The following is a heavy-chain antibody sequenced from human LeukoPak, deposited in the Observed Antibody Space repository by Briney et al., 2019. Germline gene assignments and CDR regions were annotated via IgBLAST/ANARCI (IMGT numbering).Heavy chain of an antibody. CDR2: IYSAGDT. D-gene: IGHD5-24*01. Sequence: GGSLTLSCAASGFAVSNNYMSWVRQAPGKGREWVSIIYSAGDTYYPDSVRGRFNIPRDNSKNTVSLKMNRLRAEETGGYYCARGATITAVGDSWGQGTLVTVSS. CDR3: ARGATITAVGDS. CDR1: GFAVSNNY. J-gene: IGHJ4*02. V-gene: IGHV3-53*01.